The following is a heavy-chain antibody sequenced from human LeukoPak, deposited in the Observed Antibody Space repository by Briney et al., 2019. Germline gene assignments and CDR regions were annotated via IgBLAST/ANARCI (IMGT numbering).Heavy chain of an antibody. CDR3: ARGAYYYED. Sequence: GGSLRLSCAASGFNVSNNYMTWVRQAPGKGLEWVSLIYSSGSTYYADSVKGRFTISRDNAKNSLYLQMNSLRAEDTAVYYCARGAYYYEDWGQGTLVTVSS. CDR2: IYSSGST. D-gene: IGHD3-22*01. V-gene: IGHV3-53*01. CDR1: GFNVSNNY. J-gene: IGHJ4*02.